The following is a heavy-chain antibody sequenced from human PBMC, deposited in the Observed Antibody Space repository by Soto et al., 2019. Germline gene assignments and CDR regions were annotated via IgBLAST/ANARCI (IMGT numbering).Heavy chain of an antibody. D-gene: IGHD2-2*01. V-gene: IGHV3-23*01. CDR1: GFTFSSNA. CDR2: ISGSGGST. Sequence: PGGSLRLSFAASGFTFSSNAMSCVRQSPGKGLVWVSAISGSGGSTYYADSVKGRFTISRDNSKNTMYLQINSLRAEDTAVYYCAKTPESCSSTSCYVIFDYWCQGTLVTVSS. CDR3: AKTPESCSSTSCYVIFDY. J-gene: IGHJ4*02.